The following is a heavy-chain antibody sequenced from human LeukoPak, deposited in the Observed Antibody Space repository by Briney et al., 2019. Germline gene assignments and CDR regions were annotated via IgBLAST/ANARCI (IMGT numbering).Heavy chain of an antibody. D-gene: IGHD2-2*01. CDR1: GFTFSSYA. J-gene: IGHJ5*02. CDR2: ISGSGGST. Sequence: GGSLRLSCAASGFTFSSYAMSWVRQAPGKGLEWVSAISGSGGSTYYADSVKGRFTISRDNSKNTLYLQMNSLRAEDTAVYYCAKHARRRYCSSTSCLADWFDPWGQGTLVTVSS. V-gene: IGHV3-23*01. CDR3: AKHARRRYCSSTSCLADWFDP.